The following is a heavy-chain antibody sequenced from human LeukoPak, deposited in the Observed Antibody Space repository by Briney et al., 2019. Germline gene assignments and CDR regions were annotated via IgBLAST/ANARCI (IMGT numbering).Heavy chain of an antibody. D-gene: IGHD2-21*01. V-gene: IGHV3-11*04. CDR3: AWGGIAAFDS. Sequence: GGSLRLSCAASGFTFSDYYMSWIRQAPGKGLEWVAYISSGSTRYYADSVKGRFTISRDNAKNSLYLQMNSLRAEDTAVYYCAWGGIAAFDSWGQGTLVTVSS. J-gene: IGHJ4*02. CDR2: ISSGSTR. CDR1: GFTFSDYY.